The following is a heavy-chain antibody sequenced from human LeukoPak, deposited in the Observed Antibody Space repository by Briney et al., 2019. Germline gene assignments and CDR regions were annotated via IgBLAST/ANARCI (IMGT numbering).Heavy chain of an antibody. D-gene: IGHD6-19*01. Sequence: GGSLRLSCAASGFTFSSYSMNWVRQAPGKGLEWVSSVSSSSTYMYYADSVKGRFTISRDNAKNSLYLQMNSLRAEDTAVYYCARGIFGSGSYCFDYWGQGTLVTVSS. J-gene: IGHJ4*02. CDR3: ARGIFGSGSYCFDY. V-gene: IGHV3-21*01. CDR1: GFTFSSYS. CDR2: VSSSSTYM.